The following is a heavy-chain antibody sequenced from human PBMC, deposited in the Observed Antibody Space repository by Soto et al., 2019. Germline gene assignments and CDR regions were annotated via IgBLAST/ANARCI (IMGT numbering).Heavy chain of an antibody. Sequence: EVQLLQSGGELVQPGKSLRLSCAASGFTFSIHAMAWVRQAPGKGLEWLSTISSSGGSIHYADSVKGRFAISRDNAKKILYLRMDNLRAEDTALYYCAKDSDPPTYWGQGTLVTVPS. V-gene: IGHV3-23*01. CDR2: ISSSGGSI. J-gene: IGHJ4*02. CDR3: AKDSDPPTY. CDR1: GFTFSIHA.